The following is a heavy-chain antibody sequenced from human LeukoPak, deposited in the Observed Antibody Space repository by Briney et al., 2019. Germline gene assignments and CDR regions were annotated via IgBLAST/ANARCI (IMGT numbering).Heavy chain of an antibody. CDR3: AKAQWLVRDYYFDY. CDR2: ISDDGSNK. D-gene: IGHD6-19*01. J-gene: IGHJ4*02. V-gene: IGHV3-30*18. Sequence: GGSLRVSCAASGFTFSSYGMHWVRQAPGEGLEWVAVISDDGSNKYYADSVKGRFTISRDNSKNTLYLQMNSLRAEDTAVYYCAKAQWLVRDYYFDYWGQGTLVTVSS. CDR1: GFTFSSYG.